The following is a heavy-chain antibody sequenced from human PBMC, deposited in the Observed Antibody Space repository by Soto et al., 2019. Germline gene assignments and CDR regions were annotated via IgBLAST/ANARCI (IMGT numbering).Heavy chain of an antibody. Sequence: ASVKVSCKASGYTFTGYYMHWVRQAPGQGLEWMGWINPNSGGTNYAQKFQGRVTMTRDTSISTAYMELSRLRSGDTAVYYCATGGFSRYFDWLSFDYCGPGTLVTVSS. J-gene: IGHJ4*02. D-gene: IGHD3-9*01. CDR1: GYTFTGYY. CDR2: INPNSGGT. CDR3: ATGGFSRYFDWLSFDY. V-gene: IGHV1-2*02.